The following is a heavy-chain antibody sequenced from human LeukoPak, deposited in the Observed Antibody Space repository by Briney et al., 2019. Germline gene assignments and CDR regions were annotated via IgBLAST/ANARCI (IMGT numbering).Heavy chain of an antibody. V-gene: IGHV4-39*01. Sequence: PSETLSLTCTVSGGSISSSSYYWGWIRQPPGKGLEWIGSIYYSGSTYYNPSLKSRVTISVDTSKNQFSLKPSPVTAADTAVYYCARLEVALIDYWGQGTLVTVSS. CDR3: ARLEVALIDY. CDR1: GGSISSSSYY. CDR2: IYYSGST. D-gene: IGHD4/OR15-4a*01. J-gene: IGHJ4*02.